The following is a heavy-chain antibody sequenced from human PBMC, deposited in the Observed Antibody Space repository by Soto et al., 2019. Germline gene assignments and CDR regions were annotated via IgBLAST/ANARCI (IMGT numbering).Heavy chain of an antibody. Sequence: QVQLQESGPGLVKPSQTLSLTCTVSGGSISSGGYYWSWIRQHPGKGLEWIGYIYYSGSTYYNPSLKXRLTISXXTSKNQFSLKLSSVTAADTAVYYCARVGGINWFDPWGQGTLVTVSS. CDR3: ARVGGINWFDP. CDR2: IYYSGST. V-gene: IGHV4-31*03. J-gene: IGHJ5*02. CDR1: GGSISSGGYY. D-gene: IGHD3-16*01.